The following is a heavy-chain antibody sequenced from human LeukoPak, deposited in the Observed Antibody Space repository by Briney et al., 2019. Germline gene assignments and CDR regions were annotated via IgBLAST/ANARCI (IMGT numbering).Heavy chain of an antibody. Sequence: SSQTLSLTCAVSGGSISSGGYSWSWIRPPPGKGLEWIGYIYHSGSTYYNPSLKSRVTISVDGSKNQFSLKLSSVTAADTAAYYCARAHYALDYWGQGTLVTVSS. D-gene: IGHD2-2*01. CDR3: ARAHYALDY. J-gene: IGHJ4*02. CDR2: IYHSGST. CDR1: GGSISSGGYS. V-gene: IGHV4-30-2*01.